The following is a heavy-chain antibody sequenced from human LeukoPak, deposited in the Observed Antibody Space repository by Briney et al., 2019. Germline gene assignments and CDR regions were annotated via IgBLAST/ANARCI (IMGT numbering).Heavy chain of an antibody. CDR3: AKHLVKNFYDNSGYLGAFDI. CDR1: GFTFSSYA. CDR2: IGASASST. Sequence: GGSLRLSCAASGFTFSSYAMTWVRQAPGKGLEWVSAIGASASSTYYADSVKGRFTISRDNSKNTLYLQMSTLRGDDTAVYYCAKHLVKNFYDNSGYLGAFDIWGRGTMVTVSS. V-gene: IGHV3-23*01. J-gene: IGHJ3*02. D-gene: IGHD3-22*01.